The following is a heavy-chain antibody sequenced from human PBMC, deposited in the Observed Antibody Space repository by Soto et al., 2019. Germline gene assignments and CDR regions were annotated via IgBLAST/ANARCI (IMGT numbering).Heavy chain of an antibody. D-gene: IGHD1-1*01. CDR2: ISYDGDNK. CDR1: GFTFSYHA. Sequence: QVQLVESGGGVVKPGRPLRLSFAASGFTFSYHALNWVRKAPGKGLEWGAVISYDGDNKYIAESVKGRFTISRDNSKNTVSLQMNSLRAEDTAMYFCARGTTTSAFSAMDVWGQGTTVTVSS. V-gene: IGHV3-30-3*01. J-gene: IGHJ6*02. CDR3: ARGTTTSAFSAMDV.